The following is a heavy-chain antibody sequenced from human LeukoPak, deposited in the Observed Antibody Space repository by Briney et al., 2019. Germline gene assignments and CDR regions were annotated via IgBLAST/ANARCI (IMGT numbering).Heavy chain of an antibody. CDR3: TADGNCQTTSCY. V-gene: IGHV3-15*01. Sequence: PGGSLRLSCTASGFTFSNAWMSWVRQDPGKGLEWIGRIKSNGDGGTTEFAAPVKGRFTISRDDSKNTLYLQMNSLETEDTAVYYCTADGNCQTTSCYWGRGALVTVSS. CDR1: GFTFSNAW. J-gene: IGHJ4*02. CDR2: IKSNGDGGTT. D-gene: IGHD2-2*01.